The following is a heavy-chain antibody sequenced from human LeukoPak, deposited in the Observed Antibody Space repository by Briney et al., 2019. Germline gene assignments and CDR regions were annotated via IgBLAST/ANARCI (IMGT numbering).Heavy chain of an antibody. CDR3: AKYPASGGYFDY. J-gene: IGHJ4*02. Sequence: GGSLRLSCPASGSTFSTYSLSWFRQPPGRGLEGVSGISGSGGNTYYADSVKGRFTISRDNSKNTLYLQMNSLRAEDTAIFYCAKYPASGGYFDYWGQGTPVTVSS. CDR1: GSTFSTYS. V-gene: IGHV3-23*01. CDR2: ISGSGGNT. D-gene: IGHD6-13*01.